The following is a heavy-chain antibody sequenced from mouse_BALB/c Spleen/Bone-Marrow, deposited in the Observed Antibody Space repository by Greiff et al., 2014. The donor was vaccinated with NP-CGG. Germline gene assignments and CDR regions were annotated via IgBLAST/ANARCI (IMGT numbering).Heavy chain of an antibody. D-gene: IGHD2-4*01. J-gene: IGHJ4*01. CDR1: EYEFPSRD. V-gene: IGHV5-2*01. Sequence: EVKLMESGGGLVQPGESLKLSCESNEYEFPSRDMSWVRKTPEKRLELVAAINSDGGSTYYPDTMERRFIISRDNTKKTLYLQMSSLRSEDTALYYCARHRYDYDGAMDYWGQGTSVTVSS. CDR3: ARHRYDYDGAMDY. CDR2: INSDGGST.